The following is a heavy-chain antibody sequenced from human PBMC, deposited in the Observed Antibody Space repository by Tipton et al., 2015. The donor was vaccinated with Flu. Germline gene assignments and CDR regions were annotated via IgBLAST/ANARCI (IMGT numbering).Heavy chain of an antibody. J-gene: IGHJ4*02. CDR1: GGFVSSYY. CDR2: VYHGATT. Sequence: TLSLTCTVSGGFVSSYYWNWIRQPPGKGLEWIGCVYHGATTYYNPSLKSRVAISLDTFKNQFSLKLTSVTAADTAVYYCATTTYFYGSGSHDYWGQGTLVTVSS. D-gene: IGHD3-10*01. V-gene: IGHV4-59*02. CDR3: ATTTYFYGSGSHDY.